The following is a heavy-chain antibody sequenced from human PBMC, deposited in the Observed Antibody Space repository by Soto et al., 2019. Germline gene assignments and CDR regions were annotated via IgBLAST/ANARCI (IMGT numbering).Heavy chain of an antibody. CDR2: INGGNGNT. D-gene: IGHD3-9*01. CDR1: GYTFRNYA. CDR3: ARDGPIYDILSARYFYGMDV. J-gene: IGHJ6*02. Sequence: ASVKVSCKANGYTFRNYAMHWVRQATGQGLEWMGWINGGNGNTKYSQKFQGRVTITRDTSASTAYMELSSLRSEDTAVYYCARDGPIYDILSARYFYGMDVWGQGTTVTVSS. V-gene: IGHV1-3*01.